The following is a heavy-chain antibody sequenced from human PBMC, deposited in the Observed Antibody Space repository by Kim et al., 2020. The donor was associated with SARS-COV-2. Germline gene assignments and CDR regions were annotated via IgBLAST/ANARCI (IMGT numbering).Heavy chain of an antibody. J-gene: IGHJ6*02. V-gene: IGHV3-21*01. CDR1: GFTFSSYS. D-gene: IGHD6-13*01. CDR3: ARDQEAAAYDYGMDV. Sequence: GGSLRLSCAASGFTFSSYSMNWVRQAPGKGLEWVSSISSSSSYIYYADSVKGRFTISRDNAKNSLYLQMNSLRAEDTAVYYCARDQEAAAYDYGMDVWGQGTTVTVSS. CDR2: ISSSSSYI.